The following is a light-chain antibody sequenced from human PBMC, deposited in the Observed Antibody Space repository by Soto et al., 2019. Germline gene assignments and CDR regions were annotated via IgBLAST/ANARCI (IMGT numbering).Light chain of an antibody. V-gene: IGKV3-20*01. CDR1: QSVSSSY. CDR2: GAS. Sequence: EIVMTQSPATLSVSPGERATLSCRPSQSVSSSYLAWYQQEPGQAPRLLIYGASSRATGIPDRFSGSGSGTDFTLTISRLEPEDFAVYYCQQYGSSPLTFGGGTKVDIK. J-gene: IGKJ4*01. CDR3: QQYGSSPLT.